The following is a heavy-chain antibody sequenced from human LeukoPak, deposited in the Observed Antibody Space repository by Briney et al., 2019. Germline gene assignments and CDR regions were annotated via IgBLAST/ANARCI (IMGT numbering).Heavy chain of an antibody. CDR3: ARNPVRESLSRGRSDY. V-gene: IGHV1-18*01. CDR1: SYTFTSYG. J-gene: IGHJ4*02. CDR2: ISAYNGNT. Sequence: ASVKVSCKASSYTFTSYGIRWERQAPGQGLEWMGWISAYNGNTNYAQKLQGRVTMTTDTSTSTAYMELRSLRSDDTAVYYRARNPVRESLSRGRSDYWGQGTLVTVSS. D-gene: IGHD2-15*01.